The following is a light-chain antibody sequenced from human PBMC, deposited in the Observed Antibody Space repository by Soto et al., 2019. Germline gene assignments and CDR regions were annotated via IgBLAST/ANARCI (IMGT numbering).Light chain of an antibody. V-gene: IGLV3-21*01. J-gene: IGLJ3*02. Sequence: SYELTQQPSVSVAPGKTASVACGGSTIGSKSVHRYQKKSGQAPVLVMYYDSDRPSGIPERVSGSNSGNTATLTISRVEAGDEADYYCQVWEISSGHVVFGGGTKLTVL. CDR1: TIGSKS. CDR2: YDS. CDR3: QVWEISSGHVV.